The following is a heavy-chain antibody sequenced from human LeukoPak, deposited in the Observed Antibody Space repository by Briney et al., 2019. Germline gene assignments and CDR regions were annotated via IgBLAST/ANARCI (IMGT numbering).Heavy chain of an antibody. CDR1: GFTFSSYA. CDR3: TREVERGGSYWGGDY. J-gene: IGHJ4*02. Sequence: GGSLRLSCAASGFTFSSYAMHWVRQAPGKGLEWVGLITTKASGGTPEYAASVRGRFSISRDDSKNIAYLQLNNLKSEDTAMYFCTREVERGGSYWGGDYWGQGTLVTVSS. V-gene: IGHV3-49*04. CDR2: ITTKASGGTP. D-gene: IGHD1-26*01.